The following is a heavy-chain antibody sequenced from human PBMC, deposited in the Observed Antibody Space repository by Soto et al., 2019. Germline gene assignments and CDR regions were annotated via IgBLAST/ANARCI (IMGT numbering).Heavy chain of an antibody. Sequence: GGSLRLSCAASGFTFSDYYMSWIRQAPGKGLEWVSYISSSGSTIYYADSVKGRFTISRDNAKNSLYLQMNSLRAEDTAVYYCASPWRGSGSYYTPPDYWGQGTLVTVSS. J-gene: IGHJ4*02. CDR1: GFTFSDYY. CDR2: ISSSGSTI. D-gene: IGHD3-10*01. CDR3: ASPWRGSGSYYTPPDY. V-gene: IGHV3-11*01.